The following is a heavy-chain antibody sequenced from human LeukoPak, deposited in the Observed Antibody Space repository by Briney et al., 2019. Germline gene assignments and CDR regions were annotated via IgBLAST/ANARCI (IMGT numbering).Heavy chain of an antibody. CDR1: GFTFSSYG. J-gene: IGHJ4*02. Sequence: GGSLRLSCAASGFTFSSYGMHWVRQAPGKGLEWVAVISYDGSNKYYADSVKGRFTISRDNSKNTLYLQMNSLRAEDTAVYYCAKDRVVATAYEFDYWGQGTLVTVFS. CDR3: AKDRVVATAYEFDY. V-gene: IGHV3-30*18. CDR2: ISYDGSNK. D-gene: IGHD5-12*01.